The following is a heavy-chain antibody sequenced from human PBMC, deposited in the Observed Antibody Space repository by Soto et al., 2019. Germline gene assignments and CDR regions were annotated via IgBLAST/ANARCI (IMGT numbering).Heavy chain of an antibody. Sequence: SEALSVTWAVYGGSFSRYCCIWFRQPPGKGLEWIGEINHSGSTNYNPSLKSRVTISVDTSKNQFSLKLSSVTAADTAVYYCARSYIAEAGGHNCFVPWGQGTLVTVS. CDR2: INHSGST. D-gene: IGHD6-13*01. J-gene: IGHJ5*02. CDR1: GGSFSRYC. CDR3: ARSYIAEAGGHNCFVP. V-gene: IGHV4-34*01.